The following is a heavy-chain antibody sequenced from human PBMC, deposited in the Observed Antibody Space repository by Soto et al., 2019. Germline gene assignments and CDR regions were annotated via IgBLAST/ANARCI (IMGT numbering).Heavy chain of an antibody. J-gene: IGHJ3*02. CDR2: LSYDGSHK. CDR1: GFTFRSYA. D-gene: IGHD3-22*01. Sequence: QVQLVESGGGVVQAGRSLRLSCAASGFTFRSYAMHWVRQAPGKGLEWVAGLSYDGSHKYADSVKGRFTISRDNSKNTVYLQINSLRPEDTAGYYCSRDQITMIVVVSDAFDIWGQGTMVTVSS. V-gene: IGHV3-30*04. CDR3: SRDQITMIVVVSDAFDI.